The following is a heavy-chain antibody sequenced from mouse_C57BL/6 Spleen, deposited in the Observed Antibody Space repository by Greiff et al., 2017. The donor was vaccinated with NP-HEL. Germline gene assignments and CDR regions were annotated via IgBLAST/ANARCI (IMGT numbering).Heavy chain of an antibody. CDR1: GFTFSDYG. J-gene: IGHJ4*01. V-gene: IGHV5-17*01. Sequence: EVKLMESGGGLVKPGGSLKLSCAASGFTFSDYGMHWVRQAPEKGLEWVAYISSGSSTIYYADTVKGRFTISRDNAKNTLFLQMTSLRSEDTAMYYCARWGSGYAMDYWGQGTSVTVSS. D-gene: IGHD3-2*02. CDR2: ISSGSSTI. CDR3: ARWGSGYAMDY.